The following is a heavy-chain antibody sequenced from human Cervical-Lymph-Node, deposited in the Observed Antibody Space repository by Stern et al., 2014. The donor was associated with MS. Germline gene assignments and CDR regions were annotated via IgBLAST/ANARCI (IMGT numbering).Heavy chain of an antibody. Sequence: MQLVPSGGGVIQPGGSLRLSCTASGFTVSRDYMTWVRQAPGKGLEWVSLITNVGSTFYTDSVKGRFTISRDDSKNTVYLHMTSLRAEDTAMYYCARDTSSPERSDWWGQGTLVTVSS. CDR2: ITNVGST. V-gene: IGHV3-53*01. D-gene: IGHD1-1*01. CDR1: GFTVSRDY. CDR3: ARDTSSPERSDW. J-gene: IGHJ4*02.